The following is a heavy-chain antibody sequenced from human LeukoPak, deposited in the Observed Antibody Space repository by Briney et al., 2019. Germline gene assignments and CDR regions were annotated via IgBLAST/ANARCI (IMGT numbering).Heavy chain of an antibody. J-gene: IGHJ4*02. CDR2: ISSSGSTI. CDR3: ARIGDYGNMGMDY. CDR1: GFTFSSYE. Sequence: PGGSLRLSCAASGFTFSSYEMNWVRQAPGKGLEWVSYISSSGSTIYYADSVKGRFTISRDNSKNTLYLQMNSLRAEDTAVYYCARIGDYGNMGMDYWGQGTLVTVSS. D-gene: IGHD4-17*01. V-gene: IGHV3-48*03.